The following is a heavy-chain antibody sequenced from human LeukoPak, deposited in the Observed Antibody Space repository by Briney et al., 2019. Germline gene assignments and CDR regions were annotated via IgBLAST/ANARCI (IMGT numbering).Heavy chain of an antibody. V-gene: IGHV3-21*01. CDR2: ISSSSSYI. J-gene: IGHJ4*02. Sequence: GGSLRLSCAASGFTFSSYSMNWVRQAPGKGLEWVSSISSSSSYIYYADSVKGRFTISRDNAKNSLSLQMNSLRAEDTAVYYCARWVAATGTPFDYWGQGTLVTVSS. D-gene: IGHD6-13*01. CDR1: GFTFSSYS. CDR3: ARWVAATGTPFDY.